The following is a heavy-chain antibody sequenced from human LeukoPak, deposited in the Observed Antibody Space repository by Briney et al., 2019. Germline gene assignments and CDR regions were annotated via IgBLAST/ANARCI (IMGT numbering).Heavy chain of an antibody. D-gene: IGHD6-13*01. V-gene: IGHV3-30-3*01. CDR3: ARAGIAAAGTGNWFDP. CDR1: GFTFSSYA. J-gene: IGHJ5*02. Sequence: GGSLRLSCAASGFTFSSYAMHWVRQAPGKGLEWVAVISYDGSNKYYADSVKGRFTISRDNSKNTLYLQMNSLRAEDTAVYYCARAGIAAAGTGNWFDPWGRGTLVTVSS. CDR2: ISYDGSNK.